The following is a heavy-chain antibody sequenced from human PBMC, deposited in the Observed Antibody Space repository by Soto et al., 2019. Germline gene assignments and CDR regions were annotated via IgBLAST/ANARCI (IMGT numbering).Heavy chain of an antibody. Sequence: PLRLSCAASGFTFSSYAMHWVRQAPGKGLEWVAVISYDGSNKYYADSVKGRFTISRDNSKNTLYLQMNSLRAEDTAVYYCARAVRYSSGWLYYYYYGMDVWGQGTTVTVSS. CDR2: ISYDGSNK. J-gene: IGHJ6*02. V-gene: IGHV3-30-3*01. D-gene: IGHD6-19*01. CDR3: ARAVRYSSGWLYYYYYGMDV. CDR1: GFTFSSYA.